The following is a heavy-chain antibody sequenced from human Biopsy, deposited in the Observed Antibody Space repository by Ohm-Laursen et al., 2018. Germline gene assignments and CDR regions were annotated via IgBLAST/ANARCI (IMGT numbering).Heavy chain of an antibody. V-gene: IGHV1-2*02. CDR3: ARDSGDGSGNYGGCFDP. D-gene: IGHD3-10*01. J-gene: IGHJ5*02. CDR2: MNPDSGGT. CDR1: GHTLTGHY. Sequence: ASVKVSCKASGHTLTGHYMHWVRQAPGQGPEWMGWMNPDSGGTKYAQKFQGRVTMTSDTSISTAYMELSSLRSDDTAVYYCARDSGDGSGNYGGCFDPWGQGTLVTVSS.